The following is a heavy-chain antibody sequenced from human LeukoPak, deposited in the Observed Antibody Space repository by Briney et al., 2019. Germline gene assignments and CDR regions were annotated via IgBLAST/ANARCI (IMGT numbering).Heavy chain of an antibody. J-gene: IGHJ4*02. CDR2: IKQDGSEK. CDR3: ASVESSSSDY. D-gene: IGHD6-13*01. Sequence: GGSLRLSCAASGFTLSSYWMSWVRPAPGKGLEWVANIKQDGSEKYYVDSVKGRFTISRDNAKNSLYLQMNSLRAEDTAVYYCASVESSSSDYWGQGTLVTVSS. V-gene: IGHV3-7*01. CDR1: GFTLSSYW.